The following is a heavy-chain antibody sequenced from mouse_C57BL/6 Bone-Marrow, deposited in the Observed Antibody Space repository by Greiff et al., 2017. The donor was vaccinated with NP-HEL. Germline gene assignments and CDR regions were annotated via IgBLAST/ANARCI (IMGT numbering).Heavy chain of an antibody. J-gene: IGHJ2*01. D-gene: IGHD5-1*01. CDR3: TPLYLYFDY. CDR2: IDPENGDT. CDR1: GFNIKDDY. Sequence: EVKLVESGAELVRPGASVKLSCTASGFNIKDDYMHWVKQRPEQGLEWIGWIDPENGDTEYASKFQGKATITADTSSNTAYLQLSSLTSEDTAVYYCTPLYLYFDYWGQGTTLTVSS. V-gene: IGHV14-4*01.